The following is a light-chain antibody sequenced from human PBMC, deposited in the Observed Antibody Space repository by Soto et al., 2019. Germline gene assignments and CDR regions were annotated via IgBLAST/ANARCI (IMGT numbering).Light chain of an antibody. V-gene: IGKV3-20*01. J-gene: IGKJ1*01. Sequence: EIVLTQSPGTLSLSPGERASLSCRASQSVSSNYLAWFQQKPGQAPRLLISGASNRASDIPDRFSGSGSWTDFTLTISRLEPEDFAAYYCQQYGSSGTFGQGTKVDIK. CDR1: QSVSSNY. CDR2: GAS. CDR3: QQYGSSGT.